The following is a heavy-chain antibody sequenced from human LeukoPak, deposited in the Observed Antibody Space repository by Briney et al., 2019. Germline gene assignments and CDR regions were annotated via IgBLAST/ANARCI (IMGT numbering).Heavy chain of an antibody. Sequence: ETLPLTCAVYGGSFSGYYWSWIRQPPGKGLEWVSVTYSGTSTYYIDSVQGRFTISRDTSKNTLYLQMNSLRAEDTAVYYCARENRYSFYFDYWGQGTLVTVSS. CDR2: TYSGTST. CDR1: GGSFSGYY. CDR3: ARENRYSFYFDY. D-gene: IGHD1-26*01. V-gene: IGHV3-53*05. J-gene: IGHJ4*02.